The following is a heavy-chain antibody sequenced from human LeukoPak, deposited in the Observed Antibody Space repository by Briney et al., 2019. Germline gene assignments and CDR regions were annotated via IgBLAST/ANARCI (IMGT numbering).Heavy chain of an antibody. CDR3: ARELFPQGANCFDP. CDR2: IYYSGSTKDNPT. V-gene: IGHV4-59*01. Sequence: SETLSLTCTVSGGSISTYYWSWIRQPPGKGLEWIEYIYYSGSTKDNPTNYNPSLKSRITISVDTSKNQFSLKLSSVTAADTAVYYCARELFPQGANCFDPWGQGTLVTVSS. J-gene: IGHJ5*02. D-gene: IGHD3-10*02. CDR1: GGSISTYY.